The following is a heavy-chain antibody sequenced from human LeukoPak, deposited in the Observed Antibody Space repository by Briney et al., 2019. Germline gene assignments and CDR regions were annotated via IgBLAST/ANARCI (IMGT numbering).Heavy chain of an antibody. CDR1: GFTFSSYG. D-gene: IGHD6-13*01. CDR2: IRYDGSNK. V-gene: IGHV3-30*02. J-gene: IGHJ2*01. Sequence: PGRSLRLSCAASGFTFSSYGMHWVRQAPGKGLEWVAFIRYDGSNKYYADSVKGRFTISRDNSKNTLYLQMNSLRAEDTAVYYCAKFLIAAAGNFDLWGRGTLVTVSS. CDR3: AKFLIAAAGNFDL.